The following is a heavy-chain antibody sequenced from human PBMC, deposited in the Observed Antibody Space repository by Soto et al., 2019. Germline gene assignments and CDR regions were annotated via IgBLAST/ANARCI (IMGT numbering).Heavy chain of an antibody. CDR3: ARGNPFNYAGFDV. J-gene: IGHJ6*02. Sequence: QAHLEQTGTELKRPGASVKVSCKASVYTFSDFDINWLRQASGQGPEWMGWMNAKSGDTFFAQRFQDKFNMTWDTSLSTAYMEVGSLTSDDTAIYYCARGNPFNYAGFDVWGQGTTVAVSS. D-gene: IGHD3-16*01. CDR1: VYTFSDFD. CDR2: MNAKSGDT. V-gene: IGHV1-8*01.